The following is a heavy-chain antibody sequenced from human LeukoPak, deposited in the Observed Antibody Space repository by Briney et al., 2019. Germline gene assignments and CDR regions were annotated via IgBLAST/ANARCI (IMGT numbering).Heavy chain of an antibody. CDR2: IYYDGNT. CDR1: GGSISSYY. V-gene: IGHV4-59*01. Sequence: PSETLSLTCTVSGGSISSYYWSWIRQPPGKGLEWIGYIYYDGNTKYNPSLKSRVTISVDTSTNQFSLKVTSVTAADSAVYYCARTTRYCSGGSCYGAVENFDYWGQGTLVTVSS. D-gene: IGHD2-15*01. J-gene: IGHJ4*02. CDR3: ARTTRYCSGGSCYGAVENFDY.